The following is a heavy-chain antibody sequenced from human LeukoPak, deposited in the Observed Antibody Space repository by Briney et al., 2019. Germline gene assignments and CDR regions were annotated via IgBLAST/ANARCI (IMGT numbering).Heavy chain of an antibody. CDR2: ISYDGSNK. V-gene: IGHV3-30*18. CDR3: AKATIPIAVAGPLDP. CDR1: GFTFSSYG. J-gene: IGHJ5*02. D-gene: IGHD6-19*01. Sequence: GGSLRLSCAASGFTFSSYGMHWVRQAPGKGLEWVAVISYDGSNKYYADSVKGRFTISGDNSKNTLYLQMNSLRAEDTAVYYCAKATIPIAVAGPLDPWGQGTLDTVSS.